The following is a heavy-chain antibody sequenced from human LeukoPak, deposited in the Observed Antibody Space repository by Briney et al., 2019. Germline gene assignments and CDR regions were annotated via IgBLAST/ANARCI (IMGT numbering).Heavy chain of an antibody. V-gene: IGHV5-51*01. CDR1: GYSFTSYW. CDR2: IYPGDSET. Sequence: GESLKISCQGSGYSFTSYWIGWVRQMPGKGLEWMGIIYPGDSETRYTPSFQGQATTSAAKTISTAYLEWSSLKASDTAMYYWARDYGGNSLFDYWGQRNLVTVSP. CDR3: ARDYGGNSLFDY. D-gene: IGHD4-23*01. J-gene: IGHJ4*02.